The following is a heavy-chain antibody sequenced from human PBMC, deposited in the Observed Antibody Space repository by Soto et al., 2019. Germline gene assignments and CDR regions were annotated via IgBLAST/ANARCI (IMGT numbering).Heavy chain of an antibody. J-gene: IGHJ5*02. CDR2: INPNSGGT. Sequence: ASVKVSCKASGYTFTGYYMHWVRQAPGQGLEWMGWINPNSGGTNYAQKFQGRVTMTRDTSISTAYMELSRLRSDDTAVYYCARDHYYLGYCSSTSCSRGWFDPWGQGTLVTVSS. V-gene: IGHV1-2*02. CDR3: ARDHYYLGYCSSTSCSRGWFDP. CDR1: GYTFTGYY. D-gene: IGHD2-2*01.